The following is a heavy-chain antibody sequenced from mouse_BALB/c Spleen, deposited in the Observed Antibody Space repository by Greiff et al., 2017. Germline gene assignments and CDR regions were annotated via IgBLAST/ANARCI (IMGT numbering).Heavy chain of an antibody. Sequence: QVQLQQSGPELVKPGASVRISCKASGYTFTSYYIHWVKQRPGQGLEWIGWIYPGNVNTKYNEKFKGKATLTADKSSSTAYMQLSSLPSEDSAVYFCARAYEYVLDYWGQGTTLTVSS. J-gene: IGHJ2*01. CDR1: GYTFTSYY. V-gene: IGHV1S56*01. CDR2: IYPGNVNT. D-gene: IGHD2-4*01. CDR3: ARAYEYVLDY.